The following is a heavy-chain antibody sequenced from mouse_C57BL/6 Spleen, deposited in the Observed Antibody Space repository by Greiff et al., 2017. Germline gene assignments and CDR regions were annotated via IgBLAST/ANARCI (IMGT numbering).Heavy chain of an antibody. Sequence: EVKLMESVGGLVQPKGSLKLSCAASGFSFNTYAMNWVRQAPGKGLEWVARIRSKSNNYATYYADSVKDRFTISRDDSESMLYLQMNNLKTEDTSKYYCVRHHYAMDDWGQGTSVTVSS. J-gene: IGHJ4*01. CDR3: VRHHYAMDD. CDR1: GFSFNTYA. V-gene: IGHV10-1*01. CDR2: IRSKSNNYAT.